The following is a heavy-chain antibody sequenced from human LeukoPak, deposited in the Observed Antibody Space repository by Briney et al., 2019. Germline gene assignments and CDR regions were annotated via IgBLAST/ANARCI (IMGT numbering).Heavy chain of an antibody. J-gene: IGHJ4*02. V-gene: IGHV4-31*03. CDR2: IYYSGST. CDR1: GGSISSGGYY. CDR3: ARGRGPGFDY. D-gene: IGHD1-14*01. Sequence: TSETLSLTCTVSGGSISSGGYYWSWIRQHPGKGLEWIGYIYYSGSTCYNPSLKSRVTISVDTSKNQFSLKLSSVTAADTAVYYCARGRGPGFDYWGQGTLVTVSS.